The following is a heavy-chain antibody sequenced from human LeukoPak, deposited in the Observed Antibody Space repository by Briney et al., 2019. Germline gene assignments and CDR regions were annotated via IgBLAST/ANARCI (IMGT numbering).Heavy chain of an antibody. J-gene: IGHJ4*02. V-gene: IGHV4-34*01. CDR2: INHSGST. D-gene: IGHD6-6*01. CDR1: GGSFSGYY. CDR3: ARGRGYSSSSYYFDY. Sequence: SETLSLTCAVYGGSFSGYYWSWIRQPPGKGLEWIGEINHSGSTNYNPSLKSRVTISVDTSKNPFSLKLSSVTAADTAVYYCARGRGYSSSSYYFDYWGQGTLVTVSS.